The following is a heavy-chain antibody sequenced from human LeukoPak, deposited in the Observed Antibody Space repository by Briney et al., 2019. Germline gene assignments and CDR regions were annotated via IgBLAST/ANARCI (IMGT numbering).Heavy chain of an antibody. Sequence: ASVKVSCKASGYIFTDYYMHWVRQAPGQGLEWMGWINPNSGGTNYAQQFQGRVTMTRDTSISTAYMELSNLRSDDTAVYYCARGIAAAGGRWFDPWGQGTLVTVSS. CDR1: GYIFTDYY. CDR3: ARGIAAAGGRWFDP. V-gene: IGHV1-2*02. D-gene: IGHD6-13*01. CDR2: INPNSGGT. J-gene: IGHJ5*02.